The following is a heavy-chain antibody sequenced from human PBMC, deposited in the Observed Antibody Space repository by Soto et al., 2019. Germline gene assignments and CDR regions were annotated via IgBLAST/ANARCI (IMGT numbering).Heavy chain of an antibody. CDR3: ARCYCSVGSCYTCWHFDL. CDR1: GYSFNDYG. CDR2: IGPYEGVT. Sequence: QVQLEQSGAEVKKPGASVRVSCKASGYSFNDYGMSWVRQAPGQGLEWMGWIGPYEGVTNHAQTFQGRVTMTVDTSTTTADTELRSLSSYDTAIYYCARCYCSVGSCYTCWHFDLWGPGTLVTVTA. V-gene: IGHV1-18*01. J-gene: IGHJ2*01. D-gene: IGHD2-15*01.